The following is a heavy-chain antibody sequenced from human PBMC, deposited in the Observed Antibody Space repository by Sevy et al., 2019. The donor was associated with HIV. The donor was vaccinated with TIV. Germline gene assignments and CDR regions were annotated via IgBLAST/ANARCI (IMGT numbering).Heavy chain of an antibody. V-gene: IGHV4-30-4*01. CDR3: ARDPGYYDILTGYYMPHFFDY. CDR1: GASLSSGDYY. J-gene: IGHJ4*02. CDR2: IYYSGRT. Sequence: SETLSLTCTVSGASLSSGDYYWSWIRQLPGKGLEWIGYIYYSGRTYYNPSLKSRLTISVDMSKNQFYLRLSSVTATHTAVYYCARDPGYYDILTGYYMPHFFDYWGQGILVTVSS. D-gene: IGHD3-9*01.